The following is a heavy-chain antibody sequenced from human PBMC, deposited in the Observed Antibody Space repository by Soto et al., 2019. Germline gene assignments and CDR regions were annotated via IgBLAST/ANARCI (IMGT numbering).Heavy chain of an antibody. CDR2: ISGSGDRT. V-gene: IGHV3-23*01. D-gene: IGHD3-22*01. CDR3: SKDPAPGSSYESSSQYGMDV. J-gene: IGHJ6*02. Sequence: GGSLRLSCVASEFTLSNYAMSWVRQAPGKGLEWVSAISGSGDRTYYADSVKGRFTISRDNSRYTVQLQMNSLRVEDTAVYYCSKDPAPGSSYESSSQYGMDVWGQGTTVTVSS. CDR1: EFTLSNYA.